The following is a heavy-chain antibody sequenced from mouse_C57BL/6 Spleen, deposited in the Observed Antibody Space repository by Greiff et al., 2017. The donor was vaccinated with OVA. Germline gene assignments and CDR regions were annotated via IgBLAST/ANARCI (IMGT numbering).Heavy chain of an antibody. V-gene: IGHV1-64*01. Sequence: VQLQQPGAELVKPGASVKLSCKASGYTFTSYWMHWVKQRPGQGLEWIGMIHPNSGSTNYNEKFKSKAKLTVDKSSSTAYMQLSSLTSEDAAVYYWAKHLCDSYSGVWGTGTTVTVSS. CDR1: GYTFTSYW. D-gene: IGHD6-2*01. CDR3: AKHLCDSYSGV. CDR2: IHPNSGST. J-gene: IGHJ1*03.